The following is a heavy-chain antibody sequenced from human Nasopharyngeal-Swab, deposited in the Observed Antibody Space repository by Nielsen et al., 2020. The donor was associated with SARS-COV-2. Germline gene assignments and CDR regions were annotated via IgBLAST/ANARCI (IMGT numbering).Heavy chain of an antibody. Sequence: GESLKISCVASGFTFSTYTMNWVRQAPGKGLEWVSSISGSSSYIWYADSVKGRFTVSRDSAKNSLFLQMDNLGADDTSFYYCARTAPFCGGDCYSEYFQYWGQGTLVTVSS. V-gene: IGHV3-21*01. CDR2: ISGSSSYI. CDR1: GFTFSTYT. D-gene: IGHD2-21*02. J-gene: IGHJ1*01. CDR3: ARTAPFCGGDCYSEYFQY.